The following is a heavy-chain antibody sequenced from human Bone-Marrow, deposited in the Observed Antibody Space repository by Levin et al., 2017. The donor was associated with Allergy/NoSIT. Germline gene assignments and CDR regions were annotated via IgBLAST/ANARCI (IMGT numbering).Heavy chain of an antibody. CDR2: IYYSGST. V-gene: IGHV4-31*03. CDR3: ASTYDILTGDTMRGAFDI. CDR1: GGSISSGGYY. Sequence: SETLSLTCTVSGGSISSGGYYWSWIRQHPGKGLEWIGYIYYSGSTYYNPSLKSRVTISVDTSKNQFSLKLSSVTAADTAVYYCASTYDILTGDTMRGAFDIWGQGTMVTVSS. D-gene: IGHD3-9*01. J-gene: IGHJ3*02.